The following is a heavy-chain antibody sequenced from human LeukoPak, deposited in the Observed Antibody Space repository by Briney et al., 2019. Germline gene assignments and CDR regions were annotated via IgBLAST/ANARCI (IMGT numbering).Heavy chain of an antibody. J-gene: IGHJ4*02. CDR3: VRDFGGSRDY. D-gene: IGHD3-10*01. CDR1: GFTVSSYW. CDR2: INEDGTTI. V-gene: IGHV3-74*01. Sequence: GGSLRLSCAASGFTVSSYWMHWVRRAPGKGLVWVSRINEDGTTINYADSVKGRFTISRDNAKNTLYLQMDSLRAEDTAVYYCVRDFGGSRDYWGQGTLVIVSS.